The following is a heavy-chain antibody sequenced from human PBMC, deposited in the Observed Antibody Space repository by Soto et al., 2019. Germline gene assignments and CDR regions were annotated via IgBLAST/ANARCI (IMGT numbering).Heavy chain of an antibody. D-gene: IGHD3-22*01. Sequence: QVQLVESGGGVVQPGRSLRLSCAASGFTFSSYAMHWVRQAPGKGLEWVAVISYDGSNKYYADSVKGRFTISRDNSKNTLYLQMNSLRAEDTDVYYCARAPRDAYDSSGYYDYWGQGTLVTVSS. CDR3: ARAPRDAYDSSGYYDY. J-gene: IGHJ4*02. CDR1: GFTFSSYA. V-gene: IGHV3-30-3*01. CDR2: ISYDGSNK.